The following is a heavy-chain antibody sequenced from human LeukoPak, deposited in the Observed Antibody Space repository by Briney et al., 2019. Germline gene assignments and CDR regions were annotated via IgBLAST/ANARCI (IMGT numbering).Heavy chain of an antibody. Sequence: ASVKVSCKASGYTFTAYYMHWVRQAPGQGLEWTGWINPKNGDTKYAQKFQDRVTMTRDTSIGTAYMELTRLTTDDTAVYYCTRGRPLDGTGTTQKNDSWGHGTLVTVSS. CDR3: TRGRPLDGTGTTQKNDS. D-gene: IGHD1-1*01. CDR2: INPKNGDT. CDR1: GYTFTAYY. V-gene: IGHV1-2*02. J-gene: IGHJ5*01.